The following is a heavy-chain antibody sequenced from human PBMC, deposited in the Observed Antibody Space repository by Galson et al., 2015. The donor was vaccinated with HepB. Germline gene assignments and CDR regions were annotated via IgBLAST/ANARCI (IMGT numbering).Heavy chain of an antibody. J-gene: IGHJ6*02. D-gene: IGHD6-19*01. Sequence: SLRLSCAASGFTVSSNYMRWVRQAPGKGLEWVSVIYSGGSTYYADSVKGRFTIYRDKSKNTLYLQMNSLGAEDTAVYYCARAILSLRIAVAGPVYGMDVWGQGTTVTVSS. CDR3: ARAILSLRIAVAGPVYGMDV. CDR1: GFTVSSNY. V-gene: IGHV3-66*01. CDR2: IYSGGST.